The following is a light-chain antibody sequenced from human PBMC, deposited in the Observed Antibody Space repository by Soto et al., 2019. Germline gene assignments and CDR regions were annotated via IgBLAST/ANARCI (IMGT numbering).Light chain of an antibody. Sequence: DIQMTQSPSTPSGSVGDRFTITCLGSQTISSWLAWYQQKPGKAPKLLIYKASTLKSGVRSRFSGSGSGTEFTLTISSMQPDDFATYFCQQYNTYSPTWAFGQGTKVDIK. CDR2: KAS. J-gene: IGKJ1*01. V-gene: IGKV1-5*03. CDR1: QTISSW. CDR3: QQYNTYSPTWA.